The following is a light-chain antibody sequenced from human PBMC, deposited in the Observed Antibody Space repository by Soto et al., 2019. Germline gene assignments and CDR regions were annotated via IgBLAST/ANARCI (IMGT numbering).Light chain of an antibody. CDR3: CSYAGSYTFYV. J-gene: IGLJ1*01. Sequence: LTQPRSVSGSPGQSVTISCTGTSSDVGGYNYVSWYQQHPGKAPKLMIYDVSKRPSGVPYRFSGSKSGNTASLTISGLQAEDEADYYCCSYAGSYTFYVFGTGTKVTVL. CDR1: SSDVGGYNY. V-gene: IGLV2-11*01. CDR2: DVS.